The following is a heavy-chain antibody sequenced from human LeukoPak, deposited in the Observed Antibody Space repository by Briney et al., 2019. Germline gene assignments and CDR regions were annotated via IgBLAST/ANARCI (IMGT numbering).Heavy chain of an antibody. Sequence: SGGSLRLSCTASGFTFADYAMSWVRQAPGKGLEWVANIKHDGSEKYYVDSVKGRFTISRDNAKDSLYLQMNSLRAQDTAVYYCARANSLGYWGQGTLVTVSS. CDR1: GFTFADYA. CDR3: ARANSLGY. D-gene: IGHD2/OR15-2a*01. J-gene: IGHJ4*02. CDR2: IKHDGSEK. V-gene: IGHV3-7*01.